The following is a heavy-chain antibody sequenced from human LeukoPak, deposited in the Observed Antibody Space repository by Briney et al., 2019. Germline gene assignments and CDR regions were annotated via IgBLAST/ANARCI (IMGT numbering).Heavy chain of an antibody. CDR2: IYYSGST. CDR1: GGSISSYY. V-gene: IGHV4-59*12. CDR3: ARADSSGWWGYDYFDY. D-gene: IGHD6-19*01. J-gene: IGHJ4*02. Sequence: EASETLSLTCTVSGGSISSYYWSWIRQPPGKGLEWIGYIYYSGSTNYNPSLKSRVTMSVDTSKNQFSLKLSSVTAADTAVYYCARADSSGWWGYDYFDYWGQGTLVTVSS.